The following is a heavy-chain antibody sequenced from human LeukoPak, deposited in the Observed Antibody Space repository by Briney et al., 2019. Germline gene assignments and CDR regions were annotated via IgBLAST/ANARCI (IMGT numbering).Heavy chain of an antibody. D-gene: IGHD6-13*01. J-gene: IGHJ4*02. CDR2: IYYSGST. V-gene: IGHV4-59*08. CDR3: ARSFHSSSWYFDY. CDR1: SGSISTYY. Sequence: PSETLSLTCTVSSGSISTYYWSWIRQPPGKGLEWIGYIYYSGSTNYNPSLNSRVTISVDTSKNQFSLKLSSVTAADTAVYYCARSFHSSSWYFDYWGQGTLVTVSS.